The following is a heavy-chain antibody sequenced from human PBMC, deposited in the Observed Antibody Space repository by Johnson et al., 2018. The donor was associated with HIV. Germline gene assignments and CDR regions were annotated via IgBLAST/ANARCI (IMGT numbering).Heavy chain of an antibody. Sequence: QVQLVESGGGLVQPGGSLRLSCAASGFTFSSYAMHWVRQAPGKGLEWVAVISYDGSNKYYADSVKGRFTVSRDKSKNTLYLQMNSLRGDDTAVYYCARPGIVVLPAGAFDIWGPGTMVTVSS. CDR2: ISYDGSNK. V-gene: IGHV3-30-3*01. CDR1: GFTFSSYA. CDR3: ARPGIVVLPAGAFDI. J-gene: IGHJ3*02. D-gene: IGHD2-2*01.